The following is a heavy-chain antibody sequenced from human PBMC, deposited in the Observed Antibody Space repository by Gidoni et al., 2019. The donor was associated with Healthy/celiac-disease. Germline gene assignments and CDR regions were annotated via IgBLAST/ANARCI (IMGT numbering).Heavy chain of an antibody. CDR2: ITPCNGNT. V-gene: IGHV1-45*02. J-gene: IGHJ4*02. Sequence: QMQLVQSGAEVKKTGSSVKVSCKASGYTFTYRYLHWVRQAPGQALEWMGWITPCNGNTNYAQKFQDRVTITRDRSMSTAYMELSSLRSEDTAMYYCALTAMVTGESAEDNYFDYWGQGTLVTVSS. CDR3: ALTAMVTGESAEDNYFDY. D-gene: IGHD5-18*01. CDR1: GYTFTYRY.